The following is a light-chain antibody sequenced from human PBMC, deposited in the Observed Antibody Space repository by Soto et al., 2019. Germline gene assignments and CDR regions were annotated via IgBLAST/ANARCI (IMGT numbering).Light chain of an antibody. CDR1: QGINNL. CDR2: TAS. Sequence: DIQMTQSPSSLSASLGDRVTITCRASQGINNLLAWYQQKPGKAPQSLIKTASILQSGVPSRFSGSGSETDITLTISSLQPEDFATYYCQHYNSFPRTFGQGTRLE. J-gene: IGKJ5*01. V-gene: IGKV1D-16*01. CDR3: QHYNSFPRT.